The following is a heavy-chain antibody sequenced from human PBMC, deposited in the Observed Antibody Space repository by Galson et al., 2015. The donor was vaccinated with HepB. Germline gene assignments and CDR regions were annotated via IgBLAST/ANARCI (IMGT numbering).Heavy chain of an antibody. V-gene: IGHV3-21*01. J-gene: IGHJ5*02. Sequence: SLRLSCAASGFTFSSYSMNWVRQAPGKGLEWVSSISSSSSYIYYADSVKGRFTISRDNAKNSLYLQMNSLRAEDTAVYYCARLRLNYYDSRSWFDPWGQGTLVTVSS. CDR2: ISSSSSYI. CDR3: ARLRLNYYDSRSWFDP. D-gene: IGHD3-22*01. CDR1: GFTFSSYS.